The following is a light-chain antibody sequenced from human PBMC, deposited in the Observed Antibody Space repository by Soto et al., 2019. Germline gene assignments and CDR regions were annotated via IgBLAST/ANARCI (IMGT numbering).Light chain of an antibody. V-gene: IGKV3-20*01. CDR3: QQYGSSPGT. CDR1: QSVSSSY. Sequence: EIVLTQSPGTLSLSPGERATLSCRASQSVSSSYLAWYQQKPGQAPRLLIYGASSRATGIPDRFSGRGSGKDFTLTISRLEPEDFAVYYCQQYGSSPGTFGQGTKVEIK. CDR2: GAS. J-gene: IGKJ1*01.